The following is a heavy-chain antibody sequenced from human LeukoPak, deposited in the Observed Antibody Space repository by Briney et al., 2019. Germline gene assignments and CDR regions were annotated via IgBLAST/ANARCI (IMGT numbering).Heavy chain of an antibody. Sequence: GGSLRLSCAASGFTFSSYGMHWVRQAPGKGLEWVAVISYDGSNKYYADSVKGRFTISRDNSKNTLYLQMHSLRAEDTAVYYCAKDRGYYGSGSYSPYFDYWGQGTLVTVSS. CDR3: AKDRGYYGSGSYSPYFDY. CDR2: ISYDGSNK. V-gene: IGHV3-30*18. D-gene: IGHD3-10*01. CDR1: GFTFSSYG. J-gene: IGHJ4*02.